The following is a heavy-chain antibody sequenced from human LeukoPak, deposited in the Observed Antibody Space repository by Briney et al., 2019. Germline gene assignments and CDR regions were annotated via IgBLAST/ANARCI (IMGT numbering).Heavy chain of an antibody. V-gene: IGHV4-59*01. Sequence: PSETLSLTCTVSGGSISSYYWSWIRQPPGKGLEWIGYIYYSGSTNYNPSLKSRVTISVDTSKNQFSLKLSSVTAADTAGYYCARDGYSGSDALWGQGTLVTVSS. D-gene: IGHD5-12*01. CDR2: IYYSGST. CDR1: GGSISSYY. J-gene: IGHJ4*02. CDR3: ARDGYSGSDAL.